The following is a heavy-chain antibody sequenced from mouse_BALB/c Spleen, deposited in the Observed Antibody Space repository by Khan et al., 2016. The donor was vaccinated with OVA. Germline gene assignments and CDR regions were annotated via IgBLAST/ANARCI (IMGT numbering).Heavy chain of an antibody. D-gene: IGHD1-1*01. Sequence: QVQLQQSGAELVKAGASVKMSCKASGYTFTSYWMHWVKQRLGQGLEWFAETNPTNGRTYYNEKFKSKATLTVDKSSSTAYMLLSGPTYADSAVYYCARIKKIVATYINYWGQGTTLTVSS. CDR3: ARIKKIVATYINY. CDR2: TNPTNGRT. V-gene: IGHV1S81*02. J-gene: IGHJ2*01. CDR1: GYTFTSYW.